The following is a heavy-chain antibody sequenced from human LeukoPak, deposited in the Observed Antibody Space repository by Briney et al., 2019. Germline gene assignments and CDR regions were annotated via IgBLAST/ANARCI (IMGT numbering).Heavy chain of an antibody. CDR2: INPSGGST. D-gene: IGHD3-22*01. CDR3: AREFYYDSSGYSTLYYYYGMDV. Sequence: RASVKVSCKASGYTFTSYYMHWVRQAPGQGLEWMGIINPSGGSTSYAQKIQGRVTMTRDTSTSTVYMELSSLTSEDTAVYYCAREFYYDSSGYSTLYYYYGMDVWGQGTTVTVSS. V-gene: IGHV1-46*01. J-gene: IGHJ6*02. CDR1: GYTFTSYY.